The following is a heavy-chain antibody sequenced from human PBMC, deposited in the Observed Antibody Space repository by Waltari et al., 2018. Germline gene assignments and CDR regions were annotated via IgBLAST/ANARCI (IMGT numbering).Heavy chain of an antibody. CDR2: IDSGGST. CDR1: GFTFSSYA. Sequence: EVQLLESGGGLVQPGGSLRLSCAASGFTFSSYAMSWVRQAQGKGLEWVSVIDSGGSTYYADSVKGRFTISRDNSKNTLYLQMNSLRAEDTAVYYCAKDAPHRYFDYWGQGTLVTVSS. CDR3: AKDAPHRYFDY. J-gene: IGHJ4*02. V-gene: IGHV3-23*03.